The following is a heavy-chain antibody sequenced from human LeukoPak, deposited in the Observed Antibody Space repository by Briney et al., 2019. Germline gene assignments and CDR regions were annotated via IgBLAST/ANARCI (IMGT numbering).Heavy chain of an antibody. CDR2: INPSGGST. D-gene: IGHD6-19*01. CDR3: ARGRIAVAGTYYYYMDV. CDR1: GYTFTSYY. J-gene: IGHJ6*03. V-gene: IGHV1-46*01. Sequence: ASVKVSCKASGYTFTSYYMHWVRQAPGQGLEWMGIINPSGGSTSYAQKLQGRVTMTRDMSTSTVYMELSSLRSEDTAVYYCARGRIAVAGTYYYYMDVWGKGTTVTVSS.